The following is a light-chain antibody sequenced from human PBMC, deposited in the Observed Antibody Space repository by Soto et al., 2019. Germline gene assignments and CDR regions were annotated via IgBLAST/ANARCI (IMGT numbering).Light chain of an antibody. CDR3: HQAISFPRT. CDR2: AAS. J-gene: IGKJ1*01. Sequence: DIQMTQSPSSVSASVGDRVTITCRASQSISTWLDWYQQKPGKAPNLLISAASNLQSGAPSRFSGSGSGTDFTLIISSLQPEDFATYYCHQAISFPRTFGQGTQVEIK. CDR1: QSISTW. V-gene: IGKV1-12*01.